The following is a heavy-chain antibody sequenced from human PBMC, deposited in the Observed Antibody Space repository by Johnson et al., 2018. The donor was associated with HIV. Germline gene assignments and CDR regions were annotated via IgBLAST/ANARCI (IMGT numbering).Heavy chain of an antibody. CDR2: IKEDGSEK. CDR1: GFTFSIYW. V-gene: IGHV3-7*01. D-gene: IGHD3-22*01. CDR3: ARDAYYSDSSGTGAFDV. J-gene: IGHJ3*01. Sequence: VQLVESVGGLVKPGGPLRLSCAASGFTFSIYWMTWVRQAPGKGLEWVANIKEDGSEKYYVDSVKGRSTISRDNAKNSLYLQMNSLRAEDTAVYYCARDAYYSDSSGTGAFDVWGRGTMVTVSS.